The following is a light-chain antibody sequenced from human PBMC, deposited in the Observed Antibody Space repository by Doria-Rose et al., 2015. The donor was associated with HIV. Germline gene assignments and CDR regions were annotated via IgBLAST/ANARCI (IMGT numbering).Light chain of an antibody. CDR2: DGS. CDR3: HQYGTSWT. Sequence: FTQSPGTLPLSPGERATLSCRASQSFSSTYLAWYQQKPGQAPSLLIYDGSTRATGIPDRFSACGSGTDFTLTINRLEPEDFALYYCHQYGTSWTFGQGTKVE. J-gene: IGKJ1*01. V-gene: IGKV3-20*01. CDR1: QSFSSTY.